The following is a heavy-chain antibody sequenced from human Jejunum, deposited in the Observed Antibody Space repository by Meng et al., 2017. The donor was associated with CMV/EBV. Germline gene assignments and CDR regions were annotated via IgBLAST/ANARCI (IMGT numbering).Heavy chain of an antibody. CDR2: IYPTGTP. CDR3: ASVDMATMVKFDN. CDR1: DGTITRGAYS. D-gene: IGHD4-23*01. J-gene: IGHJ4*02. Sequence: SDGTITRGAYSWAWIRQPPGKGLEWIANIYPTGTPYYTPSLKSRLAISLDTSNNHFSLRLSSVTAADTAVYYCASVDMATMVKFDNWGQGTLVTVSS. V-gene: IGHV4-30-4*08.